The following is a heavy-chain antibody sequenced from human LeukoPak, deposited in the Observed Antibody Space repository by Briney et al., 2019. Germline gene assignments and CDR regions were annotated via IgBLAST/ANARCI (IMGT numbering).Heavy chain of an antibody. CDR1: GLTVSSNC. J-gene: IGHJ4*02. V-gene: IGHV3-53*01. Sequence: GGSLRLSCAASGLTVSSNCMSWVRQAPGKGLEWVSFIYSGGSIYYTDSVKGRFTISRDNSKNTLYLQMNSLRAEDTAVYYCARRAGDYSHPYDYWGQGILVTVSS. CDR2: IYSGGSI. CDR3: ARRAGDYSHPYDY. D-gene: IGHD3-22*01.